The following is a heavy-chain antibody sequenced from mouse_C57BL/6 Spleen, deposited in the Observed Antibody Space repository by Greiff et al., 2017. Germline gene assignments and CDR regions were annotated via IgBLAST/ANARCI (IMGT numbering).Heavy chain of an antibody. CDR2: INPYNGGT. J-gene: IGHJ4*01. D-gene: IGHD1-1*01. V-gene: IGHV1-19*01. CDR3: ARGYYGSGYYYAMDY. CDR1: GYTFTDYY. Sequence: VQLQQSGPVLVKPGASVKMSCKASGYTFTDYYMNWVKQSHGKSLEWIGVINPYNGGTSYNQKFKGKATLTVDKSSSTAYMELNSLTSEDSAVYYCARGYYGSGYYYAMDYWGQGTSVTVSS.